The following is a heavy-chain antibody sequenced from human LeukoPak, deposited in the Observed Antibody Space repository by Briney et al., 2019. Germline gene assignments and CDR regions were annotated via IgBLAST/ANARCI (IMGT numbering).Heavy chain of an antibody. CDR1: GGSTSSYY. V-gene: IGHV4-59*01. CDR2: IYYSGST. J-gene: IGHJ2*01. CDR3: AREGLQPLDL. Sequence: PSETLSLTRTVSGGSTSSYYWSWIRQPPGKGLEWIGYIYYSGSTNYNPSLKSRVTISVDTSKNQFSLKLSSVTAADTAVYYCAREGLQPLDLWGRGTLVTVSS. D-gene: IGHD5-24*01.